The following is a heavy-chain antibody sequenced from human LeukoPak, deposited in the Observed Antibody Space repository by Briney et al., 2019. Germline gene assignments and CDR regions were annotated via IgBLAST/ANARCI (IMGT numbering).Heavy chain of an antibody. CDR2: INPNSGGT. D-gene: IGHD3-10*01. Sequence: ASVKVSCKASGYIFTGYYIHWVRQAPGQGLEWMGWINPNSGGTSYAQKFQGRVTMTRDTSINTAYMDLSSLRSDDTAVYYCARDVNFYASGNHHDYWGQGVLVTVSS. CDR3: ARDVNFYASGNHHDY. CDR1: GYIFTGYY. V-gene: IGHV1-2*02. J-gene: IGHJ4*02.